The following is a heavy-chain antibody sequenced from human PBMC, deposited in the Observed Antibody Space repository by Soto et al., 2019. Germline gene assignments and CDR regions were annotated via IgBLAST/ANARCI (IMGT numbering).Heavy chain of an antibody. J-gene: IGHJ5*02. Sequence: GGSLRLSCAASGFTFSSYWMHWVRQAPGKGLVWVSRIKSDGRSTNYADSVKGRFTISRDNSKNTLYLQLTNLRAEDTAKYYCAKVGGFDPWGPGTLVTAPQ. V-gene: IGHV3-74*01. D-gene: IGHD4-17*01. CDR1: GFTFSSYW. CDR3: AKVGGFDP. CDR2: IKSDGRST.